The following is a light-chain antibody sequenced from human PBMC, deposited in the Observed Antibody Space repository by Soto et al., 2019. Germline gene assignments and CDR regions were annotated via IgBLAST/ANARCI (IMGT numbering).Light chain of an antibody. J-gene: IGKJ4*01. CDR3: HQYYSSPTT. Sequence: EIVLTQSPGTLSVSPGERATVSCRASQTVSSGFLAWYQQKVGQAPRLLIYGASTRATGIPDTFSGSGSGTDFTLTIDRLEPEDFAVYYCHQYYSSPTTFGGGTKVDI. V-gene: IGKV3-20*01. CDR1: QTVSSGF. CDR2: GAS.